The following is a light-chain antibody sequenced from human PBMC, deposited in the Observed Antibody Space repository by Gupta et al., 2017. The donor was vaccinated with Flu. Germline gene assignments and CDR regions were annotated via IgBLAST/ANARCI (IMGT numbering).Light chain of an antibody. CDR2: NND. CDR1: SANIGSNT. Sequence: QSVLSQPPPASGTPGQRVPISCSGSSANIGSNTVNWFQQLPGTAPKLLIYNNDLRPSGVPDRFSGSKSGTSASLAISGLQSEDEADYYCATWDDSLNGWVFGGGTKLTVL. CDR3: ATWDDSLNGWV. V-gene: IGLV1-44*01. J-gene: IGLJ3*02.